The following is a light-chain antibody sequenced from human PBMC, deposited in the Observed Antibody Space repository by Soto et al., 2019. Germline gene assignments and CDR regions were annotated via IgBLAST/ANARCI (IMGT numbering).Light chain of an antibody. CDR1: QSISSW. V-gene: IGKV1-5*01. Sequence: DIQMTQSHSTLSASVGDRVTITCRASQSISSWLAWYQQKPGKAPKLLIYDASSLESGVPSRFSGSGSGTDFTLTISSLQPDDFAAYYCQQYNYYPYTFGQGTKLEIK. J-gene: IGKJ2*01. CDR3: QQYNYYPYT. CDR2: DAS.